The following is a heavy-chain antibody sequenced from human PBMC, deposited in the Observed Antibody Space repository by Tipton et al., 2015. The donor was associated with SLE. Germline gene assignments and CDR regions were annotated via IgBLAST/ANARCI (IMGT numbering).Heavy chain of an antibody. V-gene: IGHV3-48*03. J-gene: IGHJ5*02. Sequence: SLRLSCAASGFTLSDYEMNWVRQAPGKGLEWVSHISSSGSTIYYEDSVKGRFTISRDNARNSLYLQMNSLRVEDTAVYYCARLRYRRVDWFDPWGQGTLATVSS. CDR2: ISSSGSTI. D-gene: IGHD5-12*01. CDR1: GFTLSDYE. CDR3: ARLRYRRVDWFDP.